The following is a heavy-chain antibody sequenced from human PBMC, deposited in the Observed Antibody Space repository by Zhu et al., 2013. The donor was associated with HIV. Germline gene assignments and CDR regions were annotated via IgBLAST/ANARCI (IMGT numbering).Heavy chain of an antibody. CDR2: IIPIFGTA. D-gene: IGHD6-13*01. CDR3: AREADSSSWAGAFDI. J-gene: IGHJ3*02. V-gene: IGHV1-69*01. Sequence: QVQLLQSGAEVKKPGSSVKVSCKVSGSSFRTYGLNWVRQAPGQGLQWMGGIIPIFGTANYAQKFQGRVTITADESTSTAYMELSSLRSEDTAVYYCAREADSSSWAGAFDIWGQGDNGHRLF. CDR1: GSSFRTYG.